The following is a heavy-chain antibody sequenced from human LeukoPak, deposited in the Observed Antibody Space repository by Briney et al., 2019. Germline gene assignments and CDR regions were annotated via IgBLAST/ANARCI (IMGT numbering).Heavy chain of an antibody. V-gene: IGHV3-30*02. J-gene: IGHJ4*02. CDR3: AKELAYCGGDCYSSFDY. Sequence: PGGSLRLSCAASGFTFSNYGMHWVRQAPGKGLEWVAFIRYDGSNKYFADSVKGRFTISRDNSKNTLSLQMDSLRAEDTAVYYCAKELAYCGGDCYSSFDYWGQGTLVTVSS. CDR2: IRYDGSNK. D-gene: IGHD2-21*02. CDR1: GFTFSNYG.